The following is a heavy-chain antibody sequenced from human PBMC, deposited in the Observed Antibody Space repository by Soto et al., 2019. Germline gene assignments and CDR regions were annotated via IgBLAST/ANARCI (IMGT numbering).Heavy chain of an antibody. CDR1: GGTFSSYT. Sequence: QVQLVQSGAEVKKPGSSVKVSCKASGGTFSSYTISWVRQAPGQGLEWMGRIIPILGIANYAQKFQGRVTITADKSTSTAYMELSSLRSEDTAVYYCASGYYSPNYYYYMDVWGKGTTVTVSS. CDR3: ASGYYSPNYYYYMDV. J-gene: IGHJ6*03. V-gene: IGHV1-69*02. D-gene: IGHD4-4*01. CDR2: IIPILGIA.